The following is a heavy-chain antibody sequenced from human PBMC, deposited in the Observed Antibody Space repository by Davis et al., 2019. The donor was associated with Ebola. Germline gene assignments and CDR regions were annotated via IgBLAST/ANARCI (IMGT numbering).Heavy chain of an antibody. J-gene: IGHJ4*02. CDR1: GFTFSGSA. V-gene: IGHV3-73*01. Sequence: GGSLRLYCAASGFTFSGSAMHWVRQASGKGLEWVGRIRSKANSYATAYAASVKGRFTISRDDSKNTAYLQMNSLKTEDTAVYYCISSAVAGTYDYWGQGTLVTVSS. CDR2: IRSKANSYAT. CDR3: ISSAVAGTYDY. D-gene: IGHD6-19*01.